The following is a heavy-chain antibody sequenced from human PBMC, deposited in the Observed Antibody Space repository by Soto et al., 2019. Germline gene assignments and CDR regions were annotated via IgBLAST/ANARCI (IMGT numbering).Heavy chain of an antibody. CDR2: IYWNDDK. Sequence: EAGPTLVNPTQTLTLTCTFSGFSLSTRAVGVGWIRQPPGKALEWLALIYWNDDKRYSPSLKNRLTITEDTSKNHVVLTMTNMDPVDKATYYCAHRHELGSFDIWGQGTTVTVSS. J-gene: IGHJ3*02. V-gene: IGHV2-5*01. CDR1: GFSLSTRAVG. CDR3: AHRHELGSFDI. D-gene: IGHD1-26*01.